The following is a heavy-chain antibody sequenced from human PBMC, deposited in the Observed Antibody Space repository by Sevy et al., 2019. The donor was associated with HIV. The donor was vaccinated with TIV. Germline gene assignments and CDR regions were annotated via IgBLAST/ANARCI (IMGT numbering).Heavy chain of an antibody. CDR1: GYSFTSYG. D-gene: IGHD1-26*01. J-gene: IGHJ1*01. V-gene: IGHV1-18*01. CDR2: ISTLNT. Sequence: ASVKVSCKASGYSFTSYGITWVRQAPGQGLEWMGWISTLNTNYAQKLQGRVTLTTDTSTSTVYMELRSLRSDDTAVYYCARAPSGSQGPGQYFQRWGQGTLVTVSS. CDR3: ARAPSGSQGPGQYFQR.